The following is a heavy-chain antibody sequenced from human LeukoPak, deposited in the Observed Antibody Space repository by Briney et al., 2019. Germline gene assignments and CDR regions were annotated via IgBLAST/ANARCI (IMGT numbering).Heavy chain of an antibody. CDR2: IYHSGST. J-gene: IGHJ4*02. Sequence: SETLSLTCAVYGGSFSGYYWSWIRQPPGKGLEWIGEIYHSGSTYYNPSLKSRVTISVDTSKNQFSLKLSSVTAADTAVYYCARDIVGATGPSDYWGQGTLVTVSS. CDR3: ARDIVGATGPSDY. CDR1: GGSFSGYY. D-gene: IGHD1-26*01. V-gene: IGHV4-34*01.